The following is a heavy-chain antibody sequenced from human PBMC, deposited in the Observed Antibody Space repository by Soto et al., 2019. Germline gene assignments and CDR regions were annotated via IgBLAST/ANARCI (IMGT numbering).Heavy chain of an antibody. CDR1: GGSISSGDYY. V-gene: IGHV4-30-4*01. Sequence: QVQLQESGPGLVKPSQTLSLTCTVSGGSISSGDYYWSWIRQPPGKGLEWIGYIYNRGSTYYNPSLKSRVTXXEXTXXNQFSLKLNSVTAADTAVYYCARARYDSSGYGVFYWGQGTLVTVSS. D-gene: IGHD3-22*01. J-gene: IGHJ4*02. CDR2: IYNRGST. CDR3: ARARYDSSGYGVFY.